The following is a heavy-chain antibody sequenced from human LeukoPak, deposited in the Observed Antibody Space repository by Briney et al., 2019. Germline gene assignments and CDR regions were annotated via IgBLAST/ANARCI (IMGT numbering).Heavy chain of an antibody. V-gene: IGHV3-7*01. J-gene: IGHJ4*02. CDR3: ARDGGGLDY. D-gene: IGHD3-16*01. CDR1: GFSFGIYW. Sequence: PGGSLRLSYAASGFSFGIYWMSWVRQAPGKGLEWVAYIQQDGSETYYADSVKGRFTISRDNAKNSLHLQMNSLRVEDTAVYYCARDGGGLDYWGQGTQVTVSS. CDR2: IQQDGSET.